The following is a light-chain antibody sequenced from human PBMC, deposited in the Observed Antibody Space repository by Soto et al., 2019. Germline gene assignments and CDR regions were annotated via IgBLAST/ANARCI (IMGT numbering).Light chain of an antibody. J-gene: IGKJ5*01. Sequence: AIQLTQSPSSLSASVGDRVTITCRASQDIRGALAWYQQKPGKPPKLLIFDVSSLQSGVPSRFSASGSGTDFTLTISSLQPEDFATYYCQQFNTYPITFGQGTRLELK. CDR1: QDIRGA. V-gene: IGKV1-13*02. CDR2: DVS. CDR3: QQFNTYPIT.